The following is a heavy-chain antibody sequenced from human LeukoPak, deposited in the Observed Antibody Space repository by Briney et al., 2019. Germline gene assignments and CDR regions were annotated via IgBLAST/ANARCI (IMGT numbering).Heavy chain of an antibody. D-gene: IGHD1-1*01. Sequence: PSQTLSHTCTVSGGSISSGGYYWSWIRQHPGKGLEWIGYIYYSGSTYYNPSLKSRVTISVDTSKNQFSLKLSSVTAADTAVYYCASDGTTHNYYYGMDVWGQGTTVTVSS. CDR3: ASDGTTHNYYYGMDV. CDR2: IYYSGST. J-gene: IGHJ6*02. V-gene: IGHV4-31*03. CDR1: GGSISSGGYY.